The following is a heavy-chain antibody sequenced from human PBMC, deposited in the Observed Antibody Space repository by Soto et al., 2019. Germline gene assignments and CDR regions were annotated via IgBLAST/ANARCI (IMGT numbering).Heavy chain of an antibody. V-gene: IGHV3-23*01. D-gene: IGHD4-17*01. CDR3: ANDLTRDYGDTCYVYYYTDV. Sequence: GVAGGTIINHAMSRIRKNKGKGLEWVSAISGSGGSTYYADSVKGRFTISRDNSKNTLYLQMNSLRAEDTAVYYCANDLTRDYGDTCYVYYYTDV. CDR2: ISGSGGST. CDR1: GGTIINHA. J-gene: IGHJ6*03.